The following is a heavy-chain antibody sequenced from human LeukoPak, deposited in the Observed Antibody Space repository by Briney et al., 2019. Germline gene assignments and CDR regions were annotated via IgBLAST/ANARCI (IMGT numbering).Heavy chain of an antibody. J-gene: IGHJ5*02. Sequence: SETLSLTCTVSGGSISSSSYYWGWIRQPPGKGLELIGSIYYSGSTYYNPSLKSRVTISVDTSKNQFSLKLSSVTAADTAVYYCARQVRDSSGYLDWFDPWGQGTLVTVSS. CDR3: ARQVRDSSGYLDWFDP. V-gene: IGHV4-39*01. CDR2: IYYSGST. CDR1: GGSISSSSYY. D-gene: IGHD3-22*01.